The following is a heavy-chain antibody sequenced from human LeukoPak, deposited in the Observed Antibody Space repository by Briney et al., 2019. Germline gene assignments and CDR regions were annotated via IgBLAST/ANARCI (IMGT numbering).Heavy chain of an antibody. Sequence: SETLSLTCTVSGGSISSYYWSWIRQPPGKGLEWIGYIYYSGSTNYNPSLKSRVTISVDTSKNQFSLKLSSVTAADTAVYYCARFIVEMATRRFDPXXQGXLVTVSS. CDR1: GGSISSYY. D-gene: IGHD5-24*01. CDR3: ARFIVEMATRRFDP. CDR2: IYYSGST. J-gene: IGHJ5*02. V-gene: IGHV4-59*08.